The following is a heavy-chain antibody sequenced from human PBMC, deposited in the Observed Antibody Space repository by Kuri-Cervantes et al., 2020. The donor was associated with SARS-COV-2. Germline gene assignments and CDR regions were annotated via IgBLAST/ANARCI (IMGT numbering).Heavy chain of an antibody. CDR3: TRAAQYCGGDCYSYYYYYMDV. D-gene: IGHD2-21*01. J-gene: IGHJ6*03. CDR1: GFTFGDYA. CDR2: IRSKAYGGTT. Sequence: GGSLRLSCTASGFTFGDYAMSWVRQAPGKGLEWVGFIRSKAYGGTTEYAASVKGRFTISRDDSKSIAYLQMNSLKTEDTAVCYCTRAAQYCGGDCYSYYYYYMDVWGKGTTVTVSS. V-gene: IGHV3-49*04.